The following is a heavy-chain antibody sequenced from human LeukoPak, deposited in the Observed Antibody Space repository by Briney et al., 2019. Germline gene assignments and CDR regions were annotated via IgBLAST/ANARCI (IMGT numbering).Heavy chain of an antibody. D-gene: IGHD2-21*02. V-gene: IGHV1-69*02. J-gene: IGHJ3*02. Sequence: GASVKVSCKASGGTFSSYTISWGRQAPGQGLEWMGRIIPILGIANYAQQFQGRVTITADKSTSTAYMELSSLRSEDTAVYYCASEGNVVVVTATSAAFDIWGQGTMVTVSS. CDR3: ASEGNVVVVTATSAAFDI. CDR2: IIPILGIA. CDR1: GGTFSSYT.